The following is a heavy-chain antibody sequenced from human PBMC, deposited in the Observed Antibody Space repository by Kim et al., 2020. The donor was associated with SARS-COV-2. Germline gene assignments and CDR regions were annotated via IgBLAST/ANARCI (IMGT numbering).Heavy chain of an antibody. CDR2: IIPIFGTA. D-gene: IGHD1-7*01. CDR3: ARGWSSPHLLTGTLFWSDWFDP. CDR1: GGTFSSYA. J-gene: IGHJ5*02. Sequence: SVKVSCKASGGTFSSYAISWVRQAPGQGLEWMGGIIPIFGTANYAQKFQGRVTITADESTSTAYMELSSLRSEDTAVYYCARGWSSPHLLTGTLFWSDWFDPWGQGTLVTVSS. V-gene: IGHV1-69*13.